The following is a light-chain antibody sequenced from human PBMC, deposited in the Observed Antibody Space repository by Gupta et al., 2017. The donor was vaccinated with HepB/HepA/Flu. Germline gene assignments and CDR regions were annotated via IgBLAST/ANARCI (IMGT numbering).Light chain of an antibody. CDR3: QQDRRRYT. J-gene: IGKJ2*01. V-gene: IGKV3-20*01. CDR2: GAS. Sequence: EIVLTQSPGTLSLSPGERATLSCRASQSVSSSYLDWYQQKPGQAPRLRIYGASSSASGTPDRVSGSGCETDFTLTSSRRETEDFAVDDEQQDRRRYTFGRGTKVEIK. CDR1: QSVSSSY.